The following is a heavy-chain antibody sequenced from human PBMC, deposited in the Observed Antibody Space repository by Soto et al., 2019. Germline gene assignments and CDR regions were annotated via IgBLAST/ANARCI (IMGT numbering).Heavy chain of an antibody. CDR2: IIPMLGTS. V-gene: IGHV1-69*15. CDR3: ARGGSFGDYVHMDV. CDR1: GDTFNTYA. J-gene: IGHJ6*02. D-gene: IGHD3-10*01. Sequence: QVQLVQSGAEVKKPGSSVTVSCKASGDTFNTYAISWVRQAPGQGLEWMGRIIPMLGTSDYAQKFQGSVTFTADESMTTGYLQMSTLSSEATAVYYCARGGSFGDYVHMDVWGQGTAVTVSS.